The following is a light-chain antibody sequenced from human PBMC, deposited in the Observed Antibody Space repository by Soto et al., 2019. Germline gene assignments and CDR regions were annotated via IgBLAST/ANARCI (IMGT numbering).Light chain of an antibody. CDR3: TSYEGSINV. Sequence: QSALTQPPSASGSPGQSVTISCTGTSGDVGGYNYVSWYQRHPGKAPKLIIYEVTKRPSGVPDRFSGSKSGNTASLTVSGLQAEDEADYYCTSYEGSINVLGGGTKLTVL. CDR1: SGDVGGYNY. V-gene: IGLV2-8*01. CDR2: EVT. J-gene: IGLJ3*02.